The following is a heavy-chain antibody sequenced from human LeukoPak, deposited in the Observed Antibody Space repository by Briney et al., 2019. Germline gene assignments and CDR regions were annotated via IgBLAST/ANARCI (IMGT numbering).Heavy chain of an antibody. CDR2: IGYDGSNT. CDR3: ARGFGDGRSSDY. D-gene: IGHD3-16*01. Sequence: GGAPRLSCAAPGVTFSSVGMHCVRQAPGKGLEWVALIGYDGSNTYYEDFVNGLFTNSRDNSKNTLYLQMNSLRAEDTALYYCARGFGDGRSSDYWGQGTLITVSS. J-gene: IGHJ4*02. CDR1: GVTFSSVG. V-gene: IGHV3-33*01.